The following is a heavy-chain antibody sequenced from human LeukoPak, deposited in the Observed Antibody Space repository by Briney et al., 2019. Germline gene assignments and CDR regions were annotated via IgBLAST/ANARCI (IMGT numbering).Heavy chain of an antibody. CDR3: ARDHYDSSGYPFDY. D-gene: IGHD3-22*01. J-gene: IGHJ4*02. Sequence: SETLSLTCTVSGDSISGSSYYWGWIRQPPGKGLEWIGSTFYNGRTYYKPSLKSRVTISVDTSKNQFSLKLSSVTAADTAVYYCARDHYDSSGYPFDYWGQGTLVTVSS. V-gene: IGHV4-39*07. CDR2: TFYNGRT. CDR1: GDSISGSSYY.